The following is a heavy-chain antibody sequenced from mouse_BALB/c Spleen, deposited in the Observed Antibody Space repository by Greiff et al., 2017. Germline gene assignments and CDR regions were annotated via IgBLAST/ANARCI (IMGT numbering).Heavy chain of an antibody. CDR1: GYSITSGYY. CDR3: AREAEFYYRYGGAMDY. Sequence: EVKLMESGPGLVKPSQSLSLTCSVTGYSITSGYYWNWIRQFPGNKLEWMGYISYDGSNNYNPSLKNRISITRDTSKNQFFLKLNSVTTEDTATYYCAREAEFYYRYGGAMDYWGQGTSVTVSS. D-gene: IGHD2-14*01. V-gene: IGHV3-6*02. J-gene: IGHJ4*01. CDR2: ISYDGSN.